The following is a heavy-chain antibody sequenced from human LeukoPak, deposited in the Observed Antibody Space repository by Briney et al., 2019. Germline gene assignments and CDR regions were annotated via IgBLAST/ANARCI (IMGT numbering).Heavy chain of an antibody. D-gene: IGHD3-10*01. CDR2: INHSGST. CDR1: GGSFSGYY. V-gene: IGHV4-34*01. CDR3: ARGSSVPTGASSVKPGHFDY. J-gene: IGHJ4*02. Sequence: PSETLSLTCAVYGGSFSGYYWSWIRQPPGKGLEWIGEINHSGSTNYNPSLKSRVIISVDTSKNQFSLKLSSVTAADTAVYYCARGSSVPTGASSVKPGHFDYWGQGTLVTVSS.